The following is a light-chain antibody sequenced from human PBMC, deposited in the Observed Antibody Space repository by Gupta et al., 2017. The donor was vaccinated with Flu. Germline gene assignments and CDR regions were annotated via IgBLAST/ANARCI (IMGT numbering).Light chain of an antibody. Sequence: SPGKTAFFTCSGNRLKDKYVCGYQQKPGQDPVLLIYEDNKRAAGMPERFSGSNSGDTATLIIDGTRAADEDDYYCQTWDDGTAVFGGGTKVTVL. V-gene: IGLV3-1*01. J-gene: IGLJ2*01. CDR1: RLKDKY. CDR3: QTWDDGTAV. CDR2: EDN.